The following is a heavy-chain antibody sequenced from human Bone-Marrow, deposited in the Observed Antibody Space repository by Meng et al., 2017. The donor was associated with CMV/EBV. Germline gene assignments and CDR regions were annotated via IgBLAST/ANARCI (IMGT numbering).Heavy chain of an antibody. CDR2: IIPIFGTA. D-gene: IGHD3-3*01. J-gene: IGHJ4*02. Sequence: SVKVSCKASGGTFSSYAISWVRQAPGQGLEWMGGIIPIFGTANYAQKFQGRVTITTDESTSTAYMELSSLRSEDTAVYYCARGETIFGHSFDYWGQGNLVTVHS. CDR1: GGTFSSYA. CDR3: ARGETIFGHSFDY. V-gene: IGHV1-69*05.